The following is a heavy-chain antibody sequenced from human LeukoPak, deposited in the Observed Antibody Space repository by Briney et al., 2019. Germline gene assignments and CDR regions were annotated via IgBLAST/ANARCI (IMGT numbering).Heavy chain of an antibody. CDR3: ARGGYYYDSSGYFHFDY. CDR1: GFTFSSYA. V-gene: IGHV3-30-3*01. CDR2: ISYDGSNK. J-gene: IGHJ4*02. D-gene: IGHD3-22*01. Sequence: TGGSLRLSCAASGFTFSSYAMHWVRQAPGKGLEWVAVISYDGSNKYYADSVKGRFTISRDNSKNTLYLQMNSLRAEDTAVYYCARGGYYYDSSGYFHFDYWGQGTLVTVSS.